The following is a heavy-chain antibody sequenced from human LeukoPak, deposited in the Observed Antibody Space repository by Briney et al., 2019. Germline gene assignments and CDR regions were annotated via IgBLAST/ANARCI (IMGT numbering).Heavy chain of an antibody. Sequence: ASVTVSCKASGYTFTSYDINWVRQAPGQGLEWMGWMNPNSGNTDYAQKFQGRVTMTRNNSISTAYMELSSLRSEDTAVYYCARTTYDFWSGYYDFDYWGQGTLVTVSS. CDR1: GYTFTSYD. CDR2: MNPNSGNT. J-gene: IGHJ4*02. CDR3: ARTTYDFWSGYYDFDY. D-gene: IGHD3-3*01. V-gene: IGHV1-8*01.